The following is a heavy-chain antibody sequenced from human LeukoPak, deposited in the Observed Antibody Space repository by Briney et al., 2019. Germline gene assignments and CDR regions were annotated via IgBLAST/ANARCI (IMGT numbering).Heavy chain of an antibody. V-gene: IGHV3-43*01. CDR1: GFTFDDYT. Sequence: PGGSLRLSCAASGFTFDDYTMHWVRQAPGKGLEWVSLISWDGGSTYYADSVKGRFTISRDNSKNTLYLQMNSLRAEDTAVYYCAKDGSGSYYRTTFDYWGQGTLVTVSS. CDR3: AKDGSGSYYRTTFDY. CDR2: ISWDGGST. J-gene: IGHJ4*02. D-gene: IGHD1-26*01.